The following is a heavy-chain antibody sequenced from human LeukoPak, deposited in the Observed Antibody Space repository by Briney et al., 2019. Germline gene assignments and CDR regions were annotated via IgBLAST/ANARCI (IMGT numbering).Heavy chain of an antibody. CDR1: GGSFSGYY. D-gene: IGHD6-13*01. CDR2: INHSGST. Sequence: KTSETLSLTCAVYGGSFSGYYWSWIRQPPGKGLEWIGEINHSGSTNYNPSLKSRVTISVDTSKNQFSLKLSSVTAADTAVYYFARGLLYSSNQFDYWGQGTLVTVSS. CDR3: ARGLLYSSNQFDY. J-gene: IGHJ4*02. V-gene: IGHV4-34*01.